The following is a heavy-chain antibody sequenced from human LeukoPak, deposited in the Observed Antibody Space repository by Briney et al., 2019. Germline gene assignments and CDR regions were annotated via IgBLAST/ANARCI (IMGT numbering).Heavy chain of an antibody. V-gene: IGHV4-59*08. CDR3: ARTSSGSYKGVWWFDP. D-gene: IGHD1-26*01. Sequence: PSETLSLTCTVSGGSISSYYWSWIRQPPGTGLEWIGYIYYSGSTNYNPSLKSRVTISVDTSKNQFSLKLSSVTAADTAVYYCARTSSGSYKGVWWFDPWGQGTLVTVSS. J-gene: IGHJ5*02. CDR1: GGSISSYY. CDR2: IYYSGST.